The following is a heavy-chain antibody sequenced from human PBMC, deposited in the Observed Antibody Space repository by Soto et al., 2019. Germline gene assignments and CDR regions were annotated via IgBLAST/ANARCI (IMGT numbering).Heavy chain of an antibody. CDR1: GGTFSSYP. J-gene: IGHJ4*02. D-gene: IGHD3-22*01. CDR3: ARRTTSGYLRYFDS. V-gene: IGHV1-69*05. Sequence: SVKVSCKASGGTFSSYPITWVRQAPGQGLEWMGGTFPIFDRGNYAQKFQGRLTITTDKSTNTAYMELSSLRSEDTAVYYCARRTTSGYLRYFDSWGQGTLVTVSS. CDR2: TFPIFDRG.